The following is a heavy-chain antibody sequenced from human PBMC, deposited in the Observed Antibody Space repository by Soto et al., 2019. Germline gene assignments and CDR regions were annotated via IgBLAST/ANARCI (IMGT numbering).Heavy chain of an antibody. CDR3: ARGGDMITYYFDY. V-gene: IGHV3-33*01. CDR2: IWYDGSNK. J-gene: IGHJ4*02. Sequence: PGGSLRLSCAASGFTFSSYGMHWVRQAPGKGLEWVAVIWYDGSNKYYADSVKGRFTISRDNSKNTLYLQMNSLRAEDTAVYYCARGGDMITYYFDYWGQGTLVTV. D-gene: IGHD3-16*01. CDR1: GFTFSSYG.